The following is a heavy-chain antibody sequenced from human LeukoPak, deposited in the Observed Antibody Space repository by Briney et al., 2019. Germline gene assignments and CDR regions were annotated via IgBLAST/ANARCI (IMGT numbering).Heavy chain of an antibody. Sequence: VASVKVSCKASGFTFTISAMQWVRQARGQRREWIGWIVVGSGNTNYAQKFQERVTITSDMSTSTAYMELSSLRSEDTAVYYCAADRYDSSGYYHFDYWGQGTLVTVSS. CDR3: AADRYDSSGYYHFDY. J-gene: IGHJ4*02. CDR2: IVVGSGNT. CDR1: GFTFTISA. V-gene: IGHV1-58*02. D-gene: IGHD3-22*01.